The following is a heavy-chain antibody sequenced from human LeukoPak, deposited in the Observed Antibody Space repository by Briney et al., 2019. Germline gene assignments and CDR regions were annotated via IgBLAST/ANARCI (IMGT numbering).Heavy chain of an antibody. J-gene: IGHJ4*02. V-gene: IGHV3-23*01. Sequence: GGSLRLSCVTSGFSFSTYDMSWVRQAPGKGLEWVSGITANTRGSITYYADSVKGRFTMSRDSSKDTLYFQMNSLRAQDPAVYFCARGGYFSFDYWGQGTLVTVSS. CDR2: ITANTRGSIT. CDR3: ARGGYFSFDY. D-gene: IGHD2/OR15-2a*01. CDR1: GFSFSTYD.